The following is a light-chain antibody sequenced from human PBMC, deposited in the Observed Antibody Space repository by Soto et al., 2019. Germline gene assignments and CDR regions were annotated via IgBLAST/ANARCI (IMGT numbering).Light chain of an antibody. Sequence: DIQMTQSPSSLAASVGDRVTITCRASKRIENYLNWYQQKPGKAPNLVIYAVASLQGGVRSRFSGSASGTDFTLTISSLQPEDFATYYCQQTYDTPTTFGQGTKLEI. CDR1: KRIENY. CDR3: QQTYDTPTT. V-gene: IGKV1-39*01. J-gene: IGKJ2*01. CDR2: AVA.